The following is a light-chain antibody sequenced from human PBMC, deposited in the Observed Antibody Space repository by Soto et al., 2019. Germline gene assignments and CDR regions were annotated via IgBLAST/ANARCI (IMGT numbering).Light chain of an antibody. J-gene: IGKJ1*01. CDR1: ETVYDRQ. CDR2: AIS. Sequence: EIVLTQSPCTLSLSPGGRATLSCRSSETVYDRQLAWYQQRAGQAPRLLIYAISTRAAGIPDRFSGSGSGTDFTLTISRVEPADSAMYYCQQFGSSWWTFAQGTKVDI. V-gene: IGKV3-20*01. CDR3: QQFGSSWWT.